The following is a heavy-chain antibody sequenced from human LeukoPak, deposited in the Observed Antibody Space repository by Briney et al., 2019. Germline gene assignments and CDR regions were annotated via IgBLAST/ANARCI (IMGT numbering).Heavy chain of an antibody. Sequence: GGSLRLSCAASGFTFSSYWMHWVRQAPGKGLVWVSRINSDGSSTSYADSVKGRFTISRDNAKNTLYLQMNSLRAEDTAVYYCARDPPTMVRGVIVLGHDAFDIWGQGTMVTVSS. V-gene: IGHV3-74*01. CDR2: INSDGSST. CDR1: GFTFSSYW. CDR3: ARDPPTMVRGVIVLGHDAFDI. D-gene: IGHD3-10*01. J-gene: IGHJ3*02.